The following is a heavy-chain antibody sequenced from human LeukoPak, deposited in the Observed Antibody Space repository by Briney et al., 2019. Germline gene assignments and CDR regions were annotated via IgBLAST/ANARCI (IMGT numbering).Heavy chain of an antibody. D-gene: IGHD6-13*01. CDR2: ISYDGSSK. V-gene: IGHV3-30-3*01. J-gene: IGHJ4*02. Sequence: PGGSLRLSCAASGFTVSSNYMSWVRPAPGKGLEWVAVISYDGSSKYYADSVKGRFTISRDNSKNTLYLQMNSLRAEDTAVYYCAGGSSWLRASDYWGQGTLVTVSS. CDR1: GFTVSSNY. CDR3: AGGSSWLRASDY.